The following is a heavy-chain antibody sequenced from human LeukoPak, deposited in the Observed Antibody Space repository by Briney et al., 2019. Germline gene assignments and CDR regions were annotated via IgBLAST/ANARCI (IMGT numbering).Heavy chain of an antibody. CDR1: GFTVSSNY. CDR2: IYSGGTT. CDR3: ARLVGTTYYDPPNWFDP. D-gene: IGHD3-22*01. V-gene: IGHV3-66*04. Sequence: GGSLRLSCAASGFTVSSNYMSRVRQAPGKGLEWVSVIYSGGTTYYADSVKGRFTISRDNSKKTLYLQMNSLRAEDTAVYYCARLVGTTYYDPPNWFDPWGQGTLVTVSS. J-gene: IGHJ5*02.